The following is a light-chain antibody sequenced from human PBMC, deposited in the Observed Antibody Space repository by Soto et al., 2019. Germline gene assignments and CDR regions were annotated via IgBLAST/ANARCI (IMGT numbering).Light chain of an antibody. V-gene: IGLV8-61*01. Sequence: QAVVTQEPSFSVSPGGTVTLTCGLNSGSVSTSYYPSWYQQTPGQAPRTLIYSTNTRSSGVPDRFSGSILGNKAALTITGAQPDDESDYYCVLYMGSGIWVFGGGTKVTVL. CDR1: SGSVSTSYY. CDR3: VLYMGSGIWV. J-gene: IGLJ2*01. CDR2: STN.